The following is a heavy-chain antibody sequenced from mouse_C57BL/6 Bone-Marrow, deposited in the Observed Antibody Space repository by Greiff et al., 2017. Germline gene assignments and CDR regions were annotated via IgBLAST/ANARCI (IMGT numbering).Heavy chain of an antibody. CDR2: INPGSGST. V-gene: IGHV1-55*01. Sequence: VQLQQPGAELVKPGASVKMSCKASGYTFTSYWITWVKQRPGQGLEWIGDINPGSGSTNYNEKFKSKATLTVDTSSSTAYMQRSSLTSGDSAVYYCARSYYCDYGLYWGQGTLVTVSA. J-gene: IGHJ3*01. CDR3: ARSYYCDYGLY. CDR1: GYTFTSYW. D-gene: IGHD2-13*01.